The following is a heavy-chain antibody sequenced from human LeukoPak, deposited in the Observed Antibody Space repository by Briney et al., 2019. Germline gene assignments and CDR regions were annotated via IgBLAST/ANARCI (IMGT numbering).Heavy chain of an antibody. V-gene: IGHV1-18*01. CDR1: GYTFTSYS. CDR2: ISTSNGNS. Sequence: ASVKVSCRASGYTFTSYSISWVRQAPGQGLEWMGWISTSNGNSNYAQKFQGRVTMTTDTSTSTAYMELRSLRSDDTAVYYCARVYGSGSYAYPYWGQGTLVIVSS. CDR3: ARVYGSGSYAYPY. D-gene: IGHD3-10*01. J-gene: IGHJ4*02.